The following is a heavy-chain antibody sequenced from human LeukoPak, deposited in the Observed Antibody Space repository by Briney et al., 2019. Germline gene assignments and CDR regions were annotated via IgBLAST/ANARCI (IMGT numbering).Heavy chain of an antibody. V-gene: IGHV4-30-4*08. Sequence: SETLSLTCTVSGGSISSGDYYWSWIRQPPGKGLEWIGYIYYSGSTYYNPSLKSRVTISRDTSKSQFSLKLSSVTAADTAVYYCARGRLVIDSWGQGTLVTVSP. CDR1: GGSISSGDYY. D-gene: IGHD6-19*01. J-gene: IGHJ4*02. CDR2: IYYSGST. CDR3: ARGRLVIDS.